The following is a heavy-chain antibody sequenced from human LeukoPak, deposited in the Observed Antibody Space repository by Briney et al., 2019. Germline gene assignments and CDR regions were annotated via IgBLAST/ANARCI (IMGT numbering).Heavy chain of an antibody. J-gene: IGHJ4*02. V-gene: IGHV1-46*01. CDR3: ARGGGPGYYPFDF. CDR2: INPRGGST. D-gene: IGHD2-8*01. CDR1: GYTFTTYY. Sequence: ASVKVSCKESGYTFTTYYMHWVRQAPGQGLEWVGIINPRGGSTTYAQKFQGRVTMTRDTSTSTVYMELSSLKSDDTAVYYCARGGGPGYYPFDFWGQGTLVTVSS.